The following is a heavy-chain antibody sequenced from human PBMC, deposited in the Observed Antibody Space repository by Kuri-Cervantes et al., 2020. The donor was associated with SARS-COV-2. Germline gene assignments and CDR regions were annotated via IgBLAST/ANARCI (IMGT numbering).Heavy chain of an antibody. J-gene: IGHJ4*02. D-gene: IGHD1-26*01. CDR3: ARGQLLPLFDY. V-gene: IGHV4-34*01. Sequence: ESLKISCAVYGGSFSGYYWSWIRQPPGKGLEWIGEINHSGSTNYNPSLKSRVTISVDTSKNQFSLKLSSVTAADTAVYYCARGQLLPLFDYWGQGTLVTVSS. CDR2: INHSGST. CDR1: GGSFSGYY.